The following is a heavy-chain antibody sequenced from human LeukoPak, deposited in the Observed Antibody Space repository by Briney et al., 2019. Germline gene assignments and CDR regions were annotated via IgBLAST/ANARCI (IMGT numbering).Heavy chain of an antibody. CDR2: INGNGGTT. V-gene: IGHV1-46*01. Sequence: GASVKVSCKASGYDFINYYMHWVRQAPGQGLEWMGIINGNGGTTTYAQKFQGRVSMTRDTSTSTGYMELTSLRSEDTAVYYCAREIPQGMDVWGQGITVTVSS. CDR3: AREIPQGMDV. CDR1: GYDFINYY. J-gene: IGHJ6*02.